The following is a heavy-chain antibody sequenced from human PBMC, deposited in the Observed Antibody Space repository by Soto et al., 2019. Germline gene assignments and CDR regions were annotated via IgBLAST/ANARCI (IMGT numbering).Heavy chain of an antibody. J-gene: IGHJ6*02. D-gene: IGHD3-16*01. V-gene: IGHV5-51*01. CDR3: ARQDNIWGSYYYGMDV. CDR2: IYPGDSDT. Sequence: GESLKISCKGSGYSFTSYWIGWVRQMPGKGLEWMGIIYPGDSDTRYSPSFQGQVTISADKSISTAYLQWSSLKASDTAMYYCARQDNIWGSYYYGMDVWGQGTTVTVS. CDR1: GYSFTSYW.